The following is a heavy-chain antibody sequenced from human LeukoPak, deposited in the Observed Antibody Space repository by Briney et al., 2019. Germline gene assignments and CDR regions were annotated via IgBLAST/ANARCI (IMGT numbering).Heavy chain of an antibody. CDR1: GGSISTYY. D-gene: IGHD6-6*01. CDR2: IHASGPT. Sequence: PSETLSLTCTGSGGSISTYYWSWIRRPPGKGLEWIAYIHASGPTNYNPSLKSRITISVDTSKNQFSLKLSSVTAADTAVYYCARHDAGIAARPFDNWGQGTLVTVSS. CDR3: ARHDAGIAARPFDN. V-gene: IGHV4-4*09. J-gene: IGHJ4*02.